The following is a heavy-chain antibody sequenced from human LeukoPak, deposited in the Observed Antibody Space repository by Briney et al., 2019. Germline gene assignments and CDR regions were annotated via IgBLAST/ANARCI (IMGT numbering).Heavy chain of an antibody. CDR1: GFTVSSNY. CDR3: AKGPRPGSSGYPNLDH. V-gene: IGHV3-53*01. J-gene: IGHJ4*02. D-gene: IGHD3-22*01. Sequence: GGTLRLSCVASGFTVSSNYMNWVRQAPGKGLEWVSLIYSGSSTNYADSVKGRFTISRDNSKNTLYLQMNSLRVEDTAVYYCAKGPRPGSSGYPNLDHWGQGTLVTVSS. CDR2: IYSGSST.